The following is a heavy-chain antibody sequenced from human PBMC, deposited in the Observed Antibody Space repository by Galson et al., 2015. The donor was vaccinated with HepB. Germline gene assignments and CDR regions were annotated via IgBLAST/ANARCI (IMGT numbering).Heavy chain of an antibody. CDR3: ARVSQNYYGSGSYVGGYGMDV. Sequence: QSGAEVKKPGASVKVSCKASGYTFTSYGISWVRQAPGQGLEWMGWISAYNGNTNYAQKLQGRVTMTTDTSTSTAYMELRSLRSDDTAVYYCARVSQNYYGSGSYVGGYGMDVWGQGTTVTVSS. D-gene: IGHD3-10*01. V-gene: IGHV1-18*04. CDR2: ISAYNGNT. J-gene: IGHJ6*02. CDR1: GYTFTSYG.